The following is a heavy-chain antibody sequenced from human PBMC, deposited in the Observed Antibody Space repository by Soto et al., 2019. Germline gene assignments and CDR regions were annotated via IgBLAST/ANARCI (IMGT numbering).Heavy chain of an antibody. V-gene: IGHV5-10-1*01. CDR3: ATTVTTGAYGMDV. CDR1: GYSFTSFW. Sequence: GESLKISCTGSGYSFTSFWISWVRQMPGKGLEWMGRIDPSDSYTNYSPSLQGHVTISADKSISTAYLQWNSLKASDTAMYFCATTVTTGAYGMDVWGQGTTVTVSS. J-gene: IGHJ6*02. CDR2: IDPSDSYT. D-gene: IGHD4-17*01.